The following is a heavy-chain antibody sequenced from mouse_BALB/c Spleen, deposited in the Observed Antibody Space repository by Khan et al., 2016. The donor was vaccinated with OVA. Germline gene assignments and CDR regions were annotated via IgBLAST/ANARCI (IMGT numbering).Heavy chain of an antibody. V-gene: IGHV5-9*02. Sequence: EVKLVESGGGLVKPGGSLKLSCEVSGFAFNSYDISWVRQTPEKRLEWVATISSTGSYTYYPDSVKGRFTISRDTARNTLYLQMSSLRSEDTALYYGTRPSYYGNPWFTYWGQGTLVTVSA. CDR2: ISSTGSYT. D-gene: IGHD2-10*01. CDR1: GFAFNSYD. J-gene: IGHJ3*01. CDR3: TRPSYYGNPWFTY.